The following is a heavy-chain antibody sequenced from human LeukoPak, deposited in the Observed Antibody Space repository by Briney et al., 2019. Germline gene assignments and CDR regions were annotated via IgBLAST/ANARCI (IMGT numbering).Heavy chain of an antibody. CDR2: IYSGGST. V-gene: IGHV3-53*01. Sequence: PGGSLRLSCAASGFTVSSNYMSWVRQAPGKGLEWVSVIYSGGSTYYADSVKGRFTISRDNSKNTLYLQMNSLRAEDTAVYYCAKDFRPLLWFGAFDYWGQGTLVTVSS. CDR1: GFTVSSNY. CDR3: AKDFRPLLWFGAFDY. D-gene: IGHD3-10*01. J-gene: IGHJ4*02.